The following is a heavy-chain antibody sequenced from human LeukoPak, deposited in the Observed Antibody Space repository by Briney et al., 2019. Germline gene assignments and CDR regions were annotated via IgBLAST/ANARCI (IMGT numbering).Heavy chain of an antibody. V-gene: IGHV4-59*01. D-gene: IGHD6-19*01. CDR3: ARVILRGWYDRGYFDC. CDR1: VVSISTYY. CDR2: IYYSGST. J-gene: IGHJ4*02. Sequence: SETLSLTCTVAVVSISTYYWSCIRQPPGKERERIRDIYYSGSTNYNNSLDSRVTISVDTYKNQFSLKLSSVTDAATAVYYCARVILRGWYDRGYFDCWGPRTMVTVSS.